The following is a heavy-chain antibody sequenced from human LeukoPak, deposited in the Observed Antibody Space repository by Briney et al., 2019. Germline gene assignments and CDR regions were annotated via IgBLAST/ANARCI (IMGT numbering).Heavy chain of an antibody. V-gene: IGHV3-43*02. Sequence: PGGSLRLSCAASGFTFDDYAMHWVRQAPGKGLEWVSLISGDGGSTDYADSVKGRFTISRDNSKNSLYLQMNSLRTEDTASYYCAKDRTPAAIPYNWFDPWGQGTLVTVSS. J-gene: IGHJ5*02. CDR2: ISGDGGST. CDR1: GFTFDDYA. D-gene: IGHD2-2*01. CDR3: AKDRTPAAIPYNWFDP.